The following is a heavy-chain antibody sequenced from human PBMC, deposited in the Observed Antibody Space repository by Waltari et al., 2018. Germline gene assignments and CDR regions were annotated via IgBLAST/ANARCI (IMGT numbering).Heavy chain of an antibody. CDR2: SSCGGTRT. D-gene: IGHD3-10*01. V-gene: IGHV3-23*01. CDR3: TKRGSLYYYGMDV. Sequence: EVQLLESGGGLVQPGGSLRLSCEASGFTFNNYAMSWVRQAPGRGLEWGAVSSCGGTRTFYADSVKGRFTISRDSSKNTLYLHMNSLRAEDTAIYYCTKRGSLYYYGMDVWGQGTTVTVSS. CDR1: GFTFNNYA. J-gene: IGHJ6*02.